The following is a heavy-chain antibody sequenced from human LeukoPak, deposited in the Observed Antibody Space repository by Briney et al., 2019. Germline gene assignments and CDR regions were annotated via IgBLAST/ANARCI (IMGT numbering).Heavy chain of an antibody. V-gene: IGHV4-34*01. D-gene: IGHD3-10*01. J-gene: IGHJ4*02. CDR2: INHSGST. CDR1: GGPFSGYY. CDR3: ARVGPTMVRGVPSYDY. Sequence: SETLSLTCAVYGGPFSGYYWSWIRQPPGKGLEWIGEINHSGSTNYNPSLKSRVTISVDTSKNQFSLKLSSVTAADTAVYYCARVGPTMVRGVPSYDYWGQGTLVTVSS.